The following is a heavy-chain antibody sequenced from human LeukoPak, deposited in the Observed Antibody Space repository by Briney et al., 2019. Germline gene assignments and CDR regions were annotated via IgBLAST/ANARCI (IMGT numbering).Heavy chain of an antibody. CDR2: IYYSGNT. D-gene: IGHD5-18*01. Sequence: NPSETLSLTCTVSGGSVSSGDYNWSWIRQPPGRGLEWIGYIYYSGNTNYNPSLKSRVTISVDTSKNQFSLKLSSVTAADTAVYYCARLKCGNRYTYGYCPPDYWGQGTLVTVSS. CDR1: GGSVSSGDYN. J-gene: IGHJ4*02. CDR3: ARLKCGNRYTYGYCPPDY. V-gene: IGHV4-61*08.